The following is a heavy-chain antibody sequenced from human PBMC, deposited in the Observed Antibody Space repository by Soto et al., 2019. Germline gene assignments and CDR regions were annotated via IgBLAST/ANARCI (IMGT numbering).Heavy chain of an antibody. Sequence: QVQLQESGPGLVNPSQTFSLTCTVSGDSINNGDYYWSWVRHHTVSGLEWIGYDYYSGATSYYPSLKGRVTISLDTSENQFSLRLSSVTAADTAGYYCSREGYNSNGMDVWGQGTTVTVSS. CDR3: SREGYNSNGMDV. CDR1: GDSINNGDYY. D-gene: IGHD1-1*01. CDR2: DYYSGAT. J-gene: IGHJ6*02. V-gene: IGHV4-31*03.